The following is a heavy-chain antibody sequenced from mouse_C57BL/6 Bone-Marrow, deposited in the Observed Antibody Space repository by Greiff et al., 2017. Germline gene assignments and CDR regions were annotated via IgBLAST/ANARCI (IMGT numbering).Heavy chain of an antibody. D-gene: IGHD1-1*01. J-gene: IGHJ1*03. V-gene: IGHV2-4*01. CDR3: AKNNGSSYCWYFDV. CDR1: GFSLTSYG. CDR2: IWSGGST. Sequence: QVQLQQSGPGLVQPSQSLSITCTVSGFSLTSYGVHWVRQPPGKGLEWLGVIWSGGSTDYNAAFISRLSISKDNSKGQVFFKMNSLQADDTAIYYCAKNNGSSYCWYFDVWGTGTSVTVSS.